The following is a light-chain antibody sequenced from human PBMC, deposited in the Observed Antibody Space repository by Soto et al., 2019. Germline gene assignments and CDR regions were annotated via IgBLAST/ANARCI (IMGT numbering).Light chain of an antibody. Sequence: DIQMTQSPSSVSASVGYRFSISCRASEDIKSRLAWYQQKPGNAPKLLIYAAFILQSGVPSRLSGYGSGTDFTLSISSLQPEDFATYYCQQADSFPITFGQGTRLEIK. J-gene: IGKJ5*01. CDR3: QQADSFPIT. CDR2: AAF. V-gene: IGKV1-12*01. CDR1: EDIKSR.